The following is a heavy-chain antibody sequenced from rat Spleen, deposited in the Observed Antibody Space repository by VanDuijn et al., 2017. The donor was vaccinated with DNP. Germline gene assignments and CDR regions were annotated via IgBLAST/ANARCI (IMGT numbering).Heavy chain of an antibody. Sequence: EVQLVESGGGLVQPGRSLKVSCAASGFTFSDYNMAWVRQAPKTGLEWVANIIYDGSGTYYRDSVKGRFAISRDNAKSTLYLQMNSLRSDDMATYYCASYYYSSYYYAMDAWGQGTSVTVSS. CDR1: GFTFSDYN. CDR2: IIYDGSGT. V-gene: IGHV5S10*01. D-gene: IGHD1-2*01. J-gene: IGHJ4*01. CDR3: ASYYYSSYYYAMDA.